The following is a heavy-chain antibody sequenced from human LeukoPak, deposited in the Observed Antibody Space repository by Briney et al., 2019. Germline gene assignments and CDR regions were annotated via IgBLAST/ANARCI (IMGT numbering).Heavy chain of an antibody. CDR3: ARGVSRKQWLVQH. V-gene: IGHV1-69*13. D-gene: IGHD6-19*01. Sequence: SVKLSCQAAGATFSSYAISWVRQAPGQGLEWMGGIIPIFGTANYAQKFQGRVTITADESTSTAYMELSSLRSEDTAVYYCARGVSRKQWLVQHWGQGTLVTVSS. CDR2: IIPIFGTA. J-gene: IGHJ1*01. CDR1: GATFSSYA.